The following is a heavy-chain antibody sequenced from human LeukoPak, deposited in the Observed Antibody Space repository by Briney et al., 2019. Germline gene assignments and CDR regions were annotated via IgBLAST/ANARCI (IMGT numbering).Heavy chain of an antibody. D-gene: IGHD2-15*01. J-gene: IGHJ4*02. Sequence: ASMKVSCKASGYTFSGYYMNWVRQAPGQGIEWMGWINPNSGGTNYAQKFQGRVTMTRDTSISTAYMELNRLRSDDTAVYYCGRGWYYFDYWGQGTLVTVSS. CDR2: INPNSGGT. CDR1: GYTFSGYY. CDR3: GRGWYYFDY. V-gene: IGHV1-2*02.